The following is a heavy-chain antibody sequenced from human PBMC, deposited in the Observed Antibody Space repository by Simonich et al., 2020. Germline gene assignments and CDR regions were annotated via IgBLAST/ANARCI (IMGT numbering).Heavy chain of an antibody. D-gene: IGHD6-19*01. V-gene: IGHV3-21*01. CDR1: GFTFSSYS. J-gene: IGHJ6*02. Sequence: EVQLVESGGGLVKPGGSLRLSCAASGFTFSSYSMNWVRQAPGKGLEWVSSMSSSSSNIYYSDSVTGRFTISRDNAKNSLYLQMHSLRAEDTAVYYCARWIAVAGTGAYGMDVWGQGTTVTVSS. CDR2: MSSSSSNI. CDR3: ARWIAVAGTGAYGMDV.